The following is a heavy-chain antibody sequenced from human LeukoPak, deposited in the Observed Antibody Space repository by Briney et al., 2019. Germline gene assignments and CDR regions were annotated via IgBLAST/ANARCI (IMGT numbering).Heavy chain of an antibody. Sequence: GESLKISCKASGYSFTSYWIGWVRQMPGEGLEWMGIIYPYDSDTRYSPSFQGQVTISADKSISTAYLQWSNLKASDTAMYYCARHIGYSAWNPDYWGQGTLVTVSS. J-gene: IGHJ4*02. V-gene: IGHV5-51*01. D-gene: IGHD5-12*01. CDR3: ARHIGYSAWNPDY. CDR2: IYPYDSDT. CDR1: GYSFTSYW.